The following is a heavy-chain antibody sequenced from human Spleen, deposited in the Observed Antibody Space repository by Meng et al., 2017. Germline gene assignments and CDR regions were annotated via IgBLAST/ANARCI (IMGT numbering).Heavy chain of an antibody. D-gene: IGHD6-25*01. CDR1: GFTFNSYA. V-gene: IGHV3-30-3*01. CDR3: ARDGAAFDY. Sequence: QVQLVESGGGVVQPGRSLRLSCAASGFTFNSYAMHWVRQAPGKGLEWLAVISYDGSNKYYADSVKGRFTISRDNSKNTLYLQMNSLRAEDTAVYYCARDGAAFDYWGQGTLVTVSS. CDR2: ISYDGSNK. J-gene: IGHJ4*02.